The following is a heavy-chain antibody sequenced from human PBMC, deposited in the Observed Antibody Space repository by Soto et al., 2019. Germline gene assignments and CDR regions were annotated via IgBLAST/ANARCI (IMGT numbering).Heavy chain of an antibody. CDR1: GFTFSGSA. CDR3: TRQFRSSWESFDY. D-gene: IGHD6-13*01. V-gene: IGHV3-73*01. Sequence: EVQLVESGGGLVQPGGSLKLSCAASGFTFSGSAMHWVRQASGKGLEWVGRIRSKANSYATAYAASVKGRFTISRDDSKNTAYLEINSLKTEDTAVYYCTRQFRSSWESFDYWGQGTLVTVSS. CDR2: IRSKANSYAT. J-gene: IGHJ4*02.